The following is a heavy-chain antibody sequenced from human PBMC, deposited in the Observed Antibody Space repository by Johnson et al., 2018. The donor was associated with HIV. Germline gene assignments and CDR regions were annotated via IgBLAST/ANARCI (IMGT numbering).Heavy chain of an antibody. CDR2: ISYDGSNK. Sequence: QVQLVESGGGVVQPGRSLRLSCAASGFIFSTYAMHWVRQAPGKGLEWVAVISYDGSNKYYAASVKGRFNISRDNSKNTLYLQMNSLRAEDTAVYDCANGRRYDSSVYYVPQAFAIWGQGTMVTVSS. CDR1: GFIFSTYA. J-gene: IGHJ3*02. CDR3: ANGRRYDSSVYYVPQAFAI. V-gene: IGHV3-30*04. D-gene: IGHD3-22*01.